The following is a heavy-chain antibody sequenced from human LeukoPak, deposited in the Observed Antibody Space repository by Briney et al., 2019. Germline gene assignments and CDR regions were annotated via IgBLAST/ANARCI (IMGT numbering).Heavy chain of an antibody. D-gene: IGHD2-2*01. CDR1: GFTFSSYE. V-gene: IGHV3-48*03. Sequence: GGSLRLSCAASGFTFSSYEMNWVRQAPGKGLEWVLYIGNSGRTIFYADSVKGRFTVSRDNAKNSLYLQMNSLRAEDTAVYYCVRRYCSSTSCTLDSWGQGTLVTVSS. CDR2: IGNSGRTI. J-gene: IGHJ4*02. CDR3: VRRYCSSTSCTLDS.